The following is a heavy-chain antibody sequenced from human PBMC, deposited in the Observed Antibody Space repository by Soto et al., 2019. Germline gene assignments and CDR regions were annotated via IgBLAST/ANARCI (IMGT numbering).Heavy chain of an antibody. D-gene: IGHD3-22*01. CDR1: GGSISSGGYY. CDR3: ARGRGITMIVVALWAFDI. CDR2: IYYSGST. Sequence: SETLSLTCTVSGGSISSGGYYWSWIRQHPGKGLEWIGYIYYSGSTYYNPSLKSRVTISVDTSKNQFSLKLSSVTAADTAVYYCARGRGITMIVVALWAFDIWGQGTMVTVSS. V-gene: IGHV4-31*03. J-gene: IGHJ3*02.